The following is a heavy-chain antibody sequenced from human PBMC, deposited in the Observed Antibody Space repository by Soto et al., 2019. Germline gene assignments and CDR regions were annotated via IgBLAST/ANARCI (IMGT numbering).Heavy chain of an antibody. Sequence: KTSETLSLTCTVSGVSVSSGGYSWTWIRQHPGKGLEWIGYMYYSGSMYSNPSLKGRVTISVDTSKNQISLKLRSVTVADTAVYYCARDRTRNYGMDVWGRGXTVTVYS. J-gene: IGHJ6*02. V-gene: IGHV4-31*03. CDR1: GVSVSSGGYS. CDR2: MYYSGSM. CDR3: ARDRTRNYGMDV.